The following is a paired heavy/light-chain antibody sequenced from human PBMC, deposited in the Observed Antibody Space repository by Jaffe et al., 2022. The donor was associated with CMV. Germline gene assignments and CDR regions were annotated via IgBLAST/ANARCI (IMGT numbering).Heavy chain of an antibody. V-gene: IGHV4-59*08. J-gene: IGHJ5*02. CDR3: ARPVFDCSSTSCWRGFDP. CDR1: GGSISSYY. CDR2: IYYSGST. D-gene: IGHD2-2*01. Sequence: QVQLQESGPGLVKPSETLSLTCTVSGGSISSYYWSWIRQPPGKGLEWIGYIYYSGSTNYNPSLKSRVTISVDTSKNQFSLKLSSVTAADTAVYYCARPVFDCSSTSCWRGFDPWGQGTLVTVSS.
Light chain of an antibody. Sequence: EIVLTQSPATLSLSPGERATLSCRASQSVSSYLAWYQQKPGQAPRLLIYDASNRATGIPARFSGSGSGTDFTLTISSLEPEDFAVYYCQQRGTFGQGTKVEIK. J-gene: IGKJ1*01. CDR3: QQRGT. CDR2: DAS. CDR1: QSVSSY. V-gene: IGKV3-11*01.